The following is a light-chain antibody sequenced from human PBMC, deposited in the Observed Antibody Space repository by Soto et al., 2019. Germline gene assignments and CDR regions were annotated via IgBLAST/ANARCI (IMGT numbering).Light chain of an antibody. CDR2: DAS. J-gene: IGKJ4*01. Sequence: EIVLTQSPGTLSLSPGGRANLSCRASQSVSIYLAWYQQKPAQAPRLLIYDASNMVTVIPARFSGSGSGTYFTLTIRRVEPEDFAVYYCQQGVAWLTFGGGTKLEIK. CDR3: QQGVAWLT. CDR1: QSVSIY. V-gene: IGKV3-11*01.